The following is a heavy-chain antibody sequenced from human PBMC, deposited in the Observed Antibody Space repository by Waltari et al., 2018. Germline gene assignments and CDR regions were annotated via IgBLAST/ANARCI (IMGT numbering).Heavy chain of an antibody. CDR3: ARQFAY. V-gene: IGHV3-48*03. CDR1: GITLSSNG. CDR2: ISGSGSTI. J-gene: IGHJ4*02. Sequence: EVQLVESGGGLVQPGGSLRLSCATSGITLSSNGMNLVRQAPGKGLEWVSYISGSGSTIYYADSVRGRFTISRDTANNSLYLQMNNLRADDTGVYYCARQFAYWGQGALVTVSS.